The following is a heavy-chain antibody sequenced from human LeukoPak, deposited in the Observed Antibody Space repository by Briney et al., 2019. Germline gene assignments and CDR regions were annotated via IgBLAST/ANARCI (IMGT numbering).Heavy chain of an antibody. CDR3: ARDSYGDYSFDY. D-gene: IGHD4-17*01. CDR1: GFTFSTYN. Sequence: GGSLRLSCAASGFTFSTYNMNWVRQAPGKGLEWVSYISDSSSTIYYADSVKGRFTISRDNAKNSLYLHMNSLRDEDTAVYYCARDSYGDYSFDYWGQGTLVTVSS. V-gene: IGHV3-48*02. CDR2: ISDSSSTI. J-gene: IGHJ4*02.